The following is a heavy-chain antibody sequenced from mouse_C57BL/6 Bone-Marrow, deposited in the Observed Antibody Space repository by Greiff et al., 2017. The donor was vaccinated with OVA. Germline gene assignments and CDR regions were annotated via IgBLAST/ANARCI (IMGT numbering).Heavy chain of an antibody. D-gene: IGHD2-12*01. V-gene: IGHV1-54*01. J-gene: IGHJ2*01. Sequence: QVQLQQSGAELVRPGTSVKVSCKASGYAFTNYLIEWVKQRPGQGLEWIGVINPGSGGTNYNEKFKGKATLTADKPSSTAYMQLSSLTSEDSAVYFCACYIHYFDYWGQGTTLTVSS. CDR2: INPGSGGT. CDR1: GYAFTNYL. CDR3: ACYIHYFDY.